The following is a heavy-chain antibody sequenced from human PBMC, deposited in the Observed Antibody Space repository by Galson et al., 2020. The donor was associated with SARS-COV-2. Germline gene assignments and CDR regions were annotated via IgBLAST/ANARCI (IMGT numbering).Heavy chain of an antibody. CDR1: GGTFSSYA. V-gene: IGHV1-69*10. Sequence: SVKVSCKASGGTFSSYAISWVRQAPGQGLEWMGGIIPILGIANYAQKFQGRVTITADKSTSTAHMELSSLRSADTAVYYCARAEYSSSLYYYYMDVWGKGTTVTVSS. D-gene: IGHD6-13*01. CDR3: ARAEYSSSLYYYYMDV. CDR2: IIPILGIA. J-gene: IGHJ6*03.